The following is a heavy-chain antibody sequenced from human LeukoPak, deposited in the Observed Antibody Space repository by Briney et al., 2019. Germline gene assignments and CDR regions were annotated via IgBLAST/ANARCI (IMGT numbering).Heavy chain of an antibody. CDR3: ARHRARWELLGGAFDI. Sequence: ASVKVSCKASGYTFTSYYMHWVRQAPGQGLEWMGIINPSGGSTSYAQKFQGRVTMTRDTSTSTVYMELSSLRSEDTAVYYCARHRARWELLGGAFDIWGQGTMVTVSS. V-gene: IGHV1-46*01. CDR2: INPSGGST. J-gene: IGHJ3*02. CDR1: GYTFTSYY. D-gene: IGHD1-26*01.